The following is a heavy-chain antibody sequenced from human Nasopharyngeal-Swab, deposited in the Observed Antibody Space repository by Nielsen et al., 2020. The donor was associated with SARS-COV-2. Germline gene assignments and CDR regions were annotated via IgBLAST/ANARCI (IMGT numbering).Heavy chain of an antibody. V-gene: IGHV3-23*01. CDR3: AKDEGEGGGDY. CDR1: GFTFSSYA. D-gene: IGHD3-16*01. CDR2: ISGSGGST. Sequence: GESLKISCAASGFTFSSYAMSWVRQAPGKGLEWVSAISGSGGSTYYADSVKGRFTISRDNSKNTLYLQMNSLRAEDTAVYYCAKDEGEGGGDYWGQGTLDTVSS. J-gene: IGHJ4*02.